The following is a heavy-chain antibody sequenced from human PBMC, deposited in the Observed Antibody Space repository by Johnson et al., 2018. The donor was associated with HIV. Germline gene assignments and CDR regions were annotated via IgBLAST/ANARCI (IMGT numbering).Heavy chain of an antibody. CDR3: AKDQTYNFWSGYYGGDAFDI. V-gene: IGHV3-23*04. CDR2: ISGSGGST. Sequence: VQLVESGGGLVQPGGSLRLSCAASGFTFSSYAMSWVRQAPGKGLEWVSAISGSGGSTYSADYVKGRFTISRDNSKNTLYLQMNSLRAEDTAVYYCAKDQTYNFWSGYYGGDAFDIWGQGTMVTVSS. CDR1: GFTFSSYA. J-gene: IGHJ3*02. D-gene: IGHD3-3*01.